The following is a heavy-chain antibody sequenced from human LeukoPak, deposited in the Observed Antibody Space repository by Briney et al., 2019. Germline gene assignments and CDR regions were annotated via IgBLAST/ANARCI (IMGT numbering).Heavy chain of an antibody. CDR2: INHGGST. V-gene: IGHV4-34*01. CDR1: GGSFSNYY. J-gene: IGHJ4*02. CDR3: ARVGSYYYDSSGYYYVDY. D-gene: IGHD3-22*01. Sequence: SETLSLTCAVYGGSFSNYYWSWIRQPPGKGLEWIGEINHGGSTNYNPSLKSRVTISVDASKNQFSLKLSSVTAADTAVYYCARVGSYYYDSSGYYYVDYWGQGTLVTVSS.